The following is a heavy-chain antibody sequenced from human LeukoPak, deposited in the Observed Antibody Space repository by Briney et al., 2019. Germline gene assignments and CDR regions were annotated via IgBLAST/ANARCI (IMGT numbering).Heavy chain of an antibody. V-gene: IGHV3-7*01. CDR2: IKTDGSEK. CDR3: AREPTYYYDSSGYYPYFDY. D-gene: IGHD3-22*01. Sequence: GGSLRLSCAASGFTFSSYAMSWVRQAPGKGLEWVANIKTDGSEKYYVDSVKGRFTISRDNAKNSLYLQMNSLRAEDTAVYYCAREPTYYYDSSGYYPYFDYWGQGTLVTVSS. J-gene: IGHJ4*02. CDR1: GFTFSSYA.